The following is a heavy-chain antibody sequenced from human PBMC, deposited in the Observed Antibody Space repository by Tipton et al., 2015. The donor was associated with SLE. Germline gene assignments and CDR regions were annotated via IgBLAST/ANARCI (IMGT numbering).Heavy chain of an antibody. CDR1: GFTFSSYS. Sequence: SLRLSCAASGFTFSSYSMNWVRQAPGKGLEWVSSISSSSSYIYYAGSAKGRFTISRDNAKNSLYLQMNSLRAEDTAVYYCASPSLRYSDAFDIWGQGTMVTVSS. V-gene: IGHV3-21*01. D-gene: IGHD3-9*01. J-gene: IGHJ3*02. CDR3: ASPSLRYSDAFDI. CDR2: ISSSSSYI.